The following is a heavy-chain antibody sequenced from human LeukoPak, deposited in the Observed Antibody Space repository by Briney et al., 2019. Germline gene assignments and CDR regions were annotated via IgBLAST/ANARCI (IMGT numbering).Heavy chain of an antibody. J-gene: IGHJ4*02. D-gene: IGHD1-14*01. Sequence: GASVKVSCKASGYTFTSYYMHWVRQAPGQGLEWMGIINPSGGSTSYAQKFQGRVTMTRDMSTSTVYMELSSLRSEDTAVYYCAGDSEAGLFDYWGQGTLVTVSS. CDR3: AGDSEAGLFDY. CDR1: GYTFTSYY. V-gene: IGHV1-46*01. CDR2: INPSGGST.